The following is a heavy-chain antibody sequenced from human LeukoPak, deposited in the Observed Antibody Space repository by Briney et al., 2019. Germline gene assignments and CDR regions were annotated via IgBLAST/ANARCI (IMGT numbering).Heavy chain of an antibody. Sequence: GGSLRLSCAASGFTFSDYYMSWIRQAPGKGLEWVSYISSSGSTIYYADSVKGRFTISRANAKNSLYLQMNSLRAEDTAVYYCARARSVEVPAGLLHDPWGQGTLVTVSS. D-gene: IGHD2-21*01. V-gene: IGHV3-11*01. CDR3: ARARSVEVPAGLLHDP. J-gene: IGHJ5*02. CDR2: ISSSGSTI. CDR1: GFTFSDYY.